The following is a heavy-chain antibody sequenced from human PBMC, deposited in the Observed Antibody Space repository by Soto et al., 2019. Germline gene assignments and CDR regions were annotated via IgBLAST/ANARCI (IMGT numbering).Heavy chain of an antibody. CDR2: IIPIFGTA. CDR1: GGTFSSYA. J-gene: IGHJ6*02. CDR3: ARHLGGNHYYYGMDV. D-gene: IGHD3-16*01. V-gene: IGHV1-69*13. Sequence: ASVKVSCEASGGTFSSYAISWVRQANGQGLEWMGGIIPIFGTADYAQKFQGRVTITADESTSTAYMDLSSLRSEDTAVYYCARHLGGNHYYYGMDVWGQGTTVTVSS.